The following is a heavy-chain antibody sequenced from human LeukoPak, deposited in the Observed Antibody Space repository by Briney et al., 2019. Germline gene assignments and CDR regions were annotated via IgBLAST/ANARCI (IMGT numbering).Heavy chain of an antibody. Sequence: PSETLSLTCTVSGGSISSSSYYWGWIRQPPGKGLEWIGSIYYSGSTYYNPSLKSRVTISVDTSKNQFSLKLSSVTAADTAVYYCASSIFGWFDPWGQGTLVTVSS. D-gene: IGHD3-3*02. J-gene: IGHJ5*02. CDR3: ASSIFGWFDP. V-gene: IGHV4-39*07. CDR2: IYYSGST. CDR1: GGSISSSSYY.